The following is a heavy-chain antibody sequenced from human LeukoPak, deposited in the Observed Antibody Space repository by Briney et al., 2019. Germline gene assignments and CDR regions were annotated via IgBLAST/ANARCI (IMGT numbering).Heavy chain of an antibody. Sequence: GGSLRLSCAASGFTFDDYAMHWVRQAPGKGLEWVSGISWNSGSIGYADSVKGRFTISRDNAKNSLYLQMNSLRAEDMALYYCAKSADIIRNDFHYWGQGTLVTVSS. CDR3: AKSADIIRNDFHY. CDR2: ISWNSGSI. CDR1: GFTFDDYA. J-gene: IGHJ4*02. D-gene: IGHD3-10*01. V-gene: IGHV3-9*03.